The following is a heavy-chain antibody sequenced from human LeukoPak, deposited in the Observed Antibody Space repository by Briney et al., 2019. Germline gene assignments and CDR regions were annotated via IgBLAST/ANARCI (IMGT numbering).Heavy chain of an antibody. J-gene: IGHJ4*02. D-gene: IGHD3-10*01. V-gene: IGHV4-39*02. CDR1: GGSISSSSYY. Sequence: SETLSDTRTVSGGSISSSSYYWGWIRQPPGKGLEWIGCIYYSGSTYYNPSLKSRVTIAVDTSKNQFSLKLSSVTAADTAVYYCARERFGELYLVYWGQGTLVTVSS. CDR3: ARERFGELYLVY. CDR2: IYYSGST.